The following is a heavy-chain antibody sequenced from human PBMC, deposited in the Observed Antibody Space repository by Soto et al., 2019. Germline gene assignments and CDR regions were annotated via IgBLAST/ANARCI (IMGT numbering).Heavy chain of an antibody. V-gene: IGHV1-2*04. J-gene: IGHJ6*02. Sequence: ASVKVSCKASGYTFTGYYMHWVRQAPGQGLEWMGWINPNSGGTNYAQKFQGWVTMTRDTSISTAYMELSRLRSDDTAVYYCARAPLPVGELKYGMDVWGQGTTVTVSS. CDR3: ARAPLPVGELKYGMDV. CDR2: INPNSGGT. D-gene: IGHD3-10*01. CDR1: GYTFTGYY.